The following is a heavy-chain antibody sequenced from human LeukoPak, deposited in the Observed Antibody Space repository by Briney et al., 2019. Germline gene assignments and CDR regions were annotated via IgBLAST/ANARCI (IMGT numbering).Heavy chain of an antibody. J-gene: IGHJ4*02. Sequence: SETLSLTCTVSGGSICSYYWSWIRQPPGKGLEWIGYIYYSGSTNYNPSLKSRVTISVDTSKNQFSLKLSSVTAADTAVYYCARAREIGHCSGYSCYSAYFDFWGQGTLVTVSS. D-gene: IGHD2-15*01. CDR2: IYYSGST. CDR3: ARAREIGHCSGYSCYSAYFDF. CDR1: GGSICSYY. V-gene: IGHV4-59*08.